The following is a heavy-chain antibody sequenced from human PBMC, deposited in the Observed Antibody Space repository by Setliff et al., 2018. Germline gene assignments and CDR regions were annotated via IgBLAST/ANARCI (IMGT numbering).Heavy chain of an antibody. J-gene: IGHJ4*02. CDR2: ISGNGGST. D-gene: IGHD1-1*01. CDR1: GFIFSTYV. V-gene: IGHV3-64D*09. CDR3: VCGNVYNPFDY. Sequence: GESLKISCSASGFIFSTYVMHWVRQAPGKGLEYLSGISGNGGSTYYADSVKGRFTISRDNSKNTLYLQMSSLRADDMAVYYCVCGNVYNPFDYWGQGTLVTVSS.